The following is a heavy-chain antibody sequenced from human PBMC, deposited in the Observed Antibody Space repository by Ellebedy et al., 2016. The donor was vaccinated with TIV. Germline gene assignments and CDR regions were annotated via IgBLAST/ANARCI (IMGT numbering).Heavy chain of an antibody. V-gene: IGHV4-61*01. D-gene: IGHD6-19*01. CDR1: GGSVSSGSYY. CDR3: ARQVSGWYATPEHFDY. CDR2: IYYSGST. Sequence: MPSETLSLTCTVSGGSVSSGSYYWSWIRQPPGKGLEWIGYIYYSGSTNYNPSLKSRVTISVDTSKNRFSLKLSSVTAADTAVYYCARQVSGWYATPEHFDYWGQGTLVTVSS. J-gene: IGHJ4*02.